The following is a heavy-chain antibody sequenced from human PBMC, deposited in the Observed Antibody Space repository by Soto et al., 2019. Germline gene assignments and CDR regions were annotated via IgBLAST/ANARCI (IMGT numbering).Heavy chain of an antibody. J-gene: IGHJ4*02. V-gene: IGHV3-30-3*01. CDR1: GFTFSSYA. Sequence: GGSLRLSCAASGFTFSSYAMHWVRQAPGKGLEWVAVISYDGSNKYYADSVKGRFTISRDNSKNTLYLQMNSLRAEDTAVYYCARAPRRGRGIAAHGYYFDYWGQGTLVTVSS. CDR3: ARAPRRGRGIAAHGYYFDY. CDR2: ISYDGSNK. D-gene: IGHD6-6*01.